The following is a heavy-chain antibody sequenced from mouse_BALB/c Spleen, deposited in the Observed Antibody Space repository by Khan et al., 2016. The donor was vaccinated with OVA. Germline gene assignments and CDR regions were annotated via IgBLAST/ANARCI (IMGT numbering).Heavy chain of an antibody. Sequence: EVKLEESGPGLVKPSQSLSLTCTVTGYSITSGYGWNWIRQFPGNKLEWMGYISYSGSTNYNPSLKSRTSITRDTSKNQFFLQLNSVTTEDTATYSCARTARIKYWGQGTTLTVSS. CDR3: ARTARIKY. D-gene: IGHD1-2*01. J-gene: IGHJ2*01. CDR2: ISYSGST. CDR1: GYSITSGYG. V-gene: IGHV3-2*02.